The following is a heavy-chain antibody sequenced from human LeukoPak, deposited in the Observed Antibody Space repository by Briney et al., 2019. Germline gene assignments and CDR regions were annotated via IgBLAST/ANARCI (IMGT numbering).Heavy chain of an antibody. D-gene: IGHD2-2*01. CDR3: ARLGIGVVPTAMLGDYYFDY. Sequence: SETLSLTCTVSGDSISSYYWSWIRQPPGKGLEWIGYIYNSGSTKYNPSLKSRVTISVDTSKNQFSLKLTSVTAADTAVYYCARLGIGVVPTAMLGDYYFDYWGQGTLVTVSS. V-gene: IGHV4-59*08. CDR2: IYNSGST. J-gene: IGHJ4*02. CDR1: GDSISSYY.